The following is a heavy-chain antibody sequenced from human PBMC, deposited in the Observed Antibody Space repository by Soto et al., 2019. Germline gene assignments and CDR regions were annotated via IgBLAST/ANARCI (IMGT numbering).Heavy chain of an antibody. CDR1: GGSIRSYY. CDR2: IYYSGST. V-gene: IGHV4-59*01. D-gene: IGHD1-26*01. Sequence: SETLSLTCTVSGGSIRSYYWSWIRQPPGRGLEWIGYIYYSGSTNYNPSLKSRVTISVDTSKNQFSLKLSSVTAADTAVYYCARGAVSYPYFDYWGQGTLVTVSS. CDR3: ARGAVSYPYFDY. J-gene: IGHJ4*02.